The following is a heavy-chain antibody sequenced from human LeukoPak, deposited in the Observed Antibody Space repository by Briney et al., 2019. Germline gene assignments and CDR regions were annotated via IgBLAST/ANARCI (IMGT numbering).Heavy chain of an antibody. CDR1: GYTFTSYA. V-gene: IGHV7-4-1*02. CDR3: ARSRITMVRGVNPWFDP. D-gene: IGHD3-10*01. Sequence: GASVKVSCKASGYTFTSYAMNWVRQAPGQGLEWMGWINTNTGNPMYAQGFTGRFVFSLDTSVSTAYLQISSLKAEDTAVYYCARSRITMVRGVNPWFDPWGQGTLVTVSS. CDR2: INTNTGNP. J-gene: IGHJ5*02.